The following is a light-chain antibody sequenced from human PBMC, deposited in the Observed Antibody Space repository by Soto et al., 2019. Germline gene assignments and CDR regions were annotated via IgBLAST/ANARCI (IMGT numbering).Light chain of an antibody. CDR2: DAS. CDR3: QQRSNWL. V-gene: IGKV3-11*01. Sequence: EIVLTQSPATLSLSPGERATLSCRASQSISIYLAWFQQKPGQAPRLLIYDASKRATGIPARFSGSGSGTDFTLTISSREPEVFAFYYCQQRSNWLFGGGTMVEIK. J-gene: IGKJ4*01. CDR1: QSISIY.